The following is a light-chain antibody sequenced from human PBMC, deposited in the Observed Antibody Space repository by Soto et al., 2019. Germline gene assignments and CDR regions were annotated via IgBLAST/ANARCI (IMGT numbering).Light chain of an antibody. CDR2: EVS. J-gene: IGLJ1*01. V-gene: IGLV2-14*01. Sequence: QSALTQPASVSGSPGQSITISCTGTSSDVGGYNYVSWYQLHPGKAPKLIIYEVSHRPSGASNHFSGYKSGNTASLTISGLQAEDEAEYYCCSYTSTSTPCVFGTGTKLTVL. CDR1: SSDVGGYNY. CDR3: CSYTSTSTPCV.